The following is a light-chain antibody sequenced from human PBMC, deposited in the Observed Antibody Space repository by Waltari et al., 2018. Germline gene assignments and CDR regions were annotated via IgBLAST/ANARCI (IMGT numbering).Light chain of an antibody. J-gene: IGLJ2*01. CDR3: QSYDTSLSTYV. CDR2: GNT. V-gene: IGLV1-40*01. CDR1: RSNIGTRYD. Sequence: QSVLTQPPSVSGAPGQGVTISCTGSRSNIGTRYDVYWYQQCPGTAPKLLIHGNTNRPSGVPDRFSGSKSGSSASLAISGLQAEDEAHYYCQSYDTSLSTYVFGGGTKLTVL.